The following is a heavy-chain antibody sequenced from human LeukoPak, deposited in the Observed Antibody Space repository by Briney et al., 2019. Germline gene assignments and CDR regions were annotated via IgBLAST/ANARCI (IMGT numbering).Heavy chain of an antibody. Sequence: SETLSLTCAVSGGSIGSGGYSWSWIRQPPGKGLEWIGYIYHSGSTYYNPSLKSRVTISVDRSKNQFSLKLSSVTAADTAVYYCARAIGYDFWSGRNWFDPWGQGTLVTVSS. J-gene: IGHJ5*02. V-gene: IGHV4-30-2*01. CDR3: ARAIGYDFWSGRNWFDP. D-gene: IGHD3-3*01. CDR1: GGSIGSGGYS. CDR2: IYHSGST.